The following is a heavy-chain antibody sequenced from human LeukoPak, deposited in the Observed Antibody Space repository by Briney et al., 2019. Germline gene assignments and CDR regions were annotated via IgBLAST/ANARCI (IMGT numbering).Heavy chain of an antibody. D-gene: IGHD3-10*01. CDR3: ARDLLPTVRGVIMLPGY. J-gene: IGHJ4*02. CDR1: GFTFSSYA. CDR2: ISYDGSNK. V-gene: IGHV3-30*04. Sequence: GRSLRLSCAASGFTFSSYAMHWVRQAPGKGLEWVAVISYDGSNKYYADSVKGRFTISRDNSKNTLYLQMNSLRAEDTAVYYCARDLLPTVRGVIMLPGYWGQGTLVTVSS.